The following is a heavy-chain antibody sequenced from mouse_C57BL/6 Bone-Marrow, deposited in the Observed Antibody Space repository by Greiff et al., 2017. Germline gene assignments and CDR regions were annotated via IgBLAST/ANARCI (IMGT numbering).Heavy chain of an antibody. CDR1: GFTFSSYG. CDR2: ISSGGSYT. J-gene: IGHJ4*01. CDR3: ARHRLSEGAMDY. D-gene: IGHD2-14*01. V-gene: IGHV5-6*01. Sequence: EVQLVESGGDLVKPGGSLKLSCAASGFTFSSYGMSWVRQTPDKRLEWVATISSGGSYTYYPDSVKGRFTISRDNAKNTLYLQMSSLKSEDTAMYYCARHRLSEGAMDYWGQGTSVTVSS.